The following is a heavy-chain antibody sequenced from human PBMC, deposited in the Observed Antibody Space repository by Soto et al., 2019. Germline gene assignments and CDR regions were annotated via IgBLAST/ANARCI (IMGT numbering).Heavy chain of an antibody. CDR2: INHSGST. D-gene: IGHD1-7*01. CDR3: ARGSWNYVQDI. J-gene: IGHJ3*02. Sequence: QVQLQQWGAGLLKPPETLSLTCAVYGGSFSGYYWSWIRQPPGKGLEWIGEINHSGSTNYNPSLKSRVTISVDTSKNQFSLKLSSVTAADTAVYYCARGSWNYVQDIWGQGTMVTVSS. CDR1: GGSFSGYY. V-gene: IGHV4-34*01.